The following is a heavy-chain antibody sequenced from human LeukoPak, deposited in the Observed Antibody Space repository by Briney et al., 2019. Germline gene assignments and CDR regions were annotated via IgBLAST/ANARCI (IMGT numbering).Heavy chain of an antibody. CDR3: ITPLPYSAQ. CDR1: GFMFSSNW. CDR2: IKPKTDGETT. J-gene: IGHJ4*02. V-gene: IGHV3-15*01. Sequence: GGSLRLSCAASGFMFSSNWMSWVRQAPGKGLEWVGRIKPKTDGETTEYAAPVKGRFSISRDDSKNMLYLQMNSLKTEDTAVYYCITPLPYSAQGGQGTLVTVSS. D-gene: IGHD2-21*01.